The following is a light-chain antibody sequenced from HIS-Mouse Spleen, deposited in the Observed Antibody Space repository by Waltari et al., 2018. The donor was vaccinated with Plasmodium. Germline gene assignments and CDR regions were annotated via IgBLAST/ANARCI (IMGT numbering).Light chain of an antibody. V-gene: IGLV3-10*01. CDR3: YSTDSSGNHRV. Sequence: SYELTQPPSVSVSPGQTARITCSGDALPKKYAYWYQQKSGQAPVLVIYEDSKRPSGIPERFAGSSSVTRATLTISGAQVEDEADYYCYSTDSSGNHRVFGGGTKLTVL. CDR2: EDS. CDR1: ALPKKY. J-gene: IGLJ3*02.